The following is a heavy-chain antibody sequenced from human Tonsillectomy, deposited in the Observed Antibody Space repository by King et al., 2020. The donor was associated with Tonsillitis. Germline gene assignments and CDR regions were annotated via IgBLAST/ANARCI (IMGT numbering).Heavy chain of an antibody. J-gene: IGHJ4*02. CDR2: ISGSGGST. Sequence: VQLVESGGGWVQPGGSLRLSCAASGFTFSSYAMSWVRQAPGKGLEWGSAISGSGGSTYYADSVKGRFTISRDNYKNTLYLQMHSLRAEDTAVYYCAKDRYLGTAPPPPHFDFWGQGTPVTVSS. CDR3: AKDRYLGTAPPPPHFDF. D-gene: IGHD2-21*02. V-gene: IGHV3-23*04. CDR1: GFTFSSYA.